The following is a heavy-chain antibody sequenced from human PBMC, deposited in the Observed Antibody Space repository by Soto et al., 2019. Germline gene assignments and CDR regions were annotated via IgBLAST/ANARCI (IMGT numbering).Heavy chain of an antibody. CDR1: GFTFSTYW. V-gene: IGHV3-7*05. J-gene: IGHJ6*02. CDR3: ARDWGAPGRGSALGYYYHFGMDV. D-gene: IGHD3-16*01. Sequence: EMQLVESGGGLVQPGGSLRLSCAASGFTFSTYWMNWVRQAPGKGLEWVANIKEDGSEAYYVDSVKGRFTISRVNAKNSLYLDMNSLRGEDTAVYYCARDWGAPGRGSALGYYYHFGMDVWGQGTTVTVPS. CDR2: IKEDGSEA.